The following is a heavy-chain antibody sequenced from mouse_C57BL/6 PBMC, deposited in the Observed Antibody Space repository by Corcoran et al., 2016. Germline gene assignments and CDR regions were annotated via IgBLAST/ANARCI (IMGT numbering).Heavy chain of an antibody. V-gene: IGHV9-3*01. J-gene: IGHJ2*01. CDR2: INTYSGVP. CDR3: ARSITTVVATDY. D-gene: IGHD1-1*01. CDR1: GYTFTTYG. Sequence: QIKLVQSGPELKKPGETVKISCKASGYTFTTYGMSWVKQAPGKGLKWMGWINTYSGVPTYADDFKGRFAFSLETSASTAYLQINNLKNEDTATYFCARSITTVVATDYWGQGTTLTVSS.